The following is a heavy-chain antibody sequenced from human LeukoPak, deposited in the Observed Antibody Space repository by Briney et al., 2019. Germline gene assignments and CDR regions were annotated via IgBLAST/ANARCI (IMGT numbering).Heavy chain of an antibody. Sequence: GGPPRLSCAVSGFTVSSNYMSWVRQAPGKGLEWVSIIFSGGSTYYADSVRGRITISRDNSKNTLFLQMNSLRAEDTAVYYCARVQVVGATRWFDAWGQGTLVTVSS. D-gene: IGHD1-26*01. CDR3: ARVQVVGATRWFDA. CDR2: IFSGGST. CDR1: GFTVSSNY. J-gene: IGHJ5*02. V-gene: IGHV3-53*01.